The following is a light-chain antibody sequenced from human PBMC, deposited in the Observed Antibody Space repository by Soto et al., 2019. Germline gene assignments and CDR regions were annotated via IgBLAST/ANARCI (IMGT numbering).Light chain of an antibody. Sequence: IVLTQSPATLSLSPGERATLSCRASRSGRSYLAWYQQKPGQAPMLLISDTPKRATGIPARFSGAGSGTDFTLTITSLEPEDSAVYYCQHRNNWPREWTFGQGTKVEIK. V-gene: IGKV3-11*01. CDR3: QHRNNWPREWT. CDR1: RSGRSY. J-gene: IGKJ1*01. CDR2: DTP.